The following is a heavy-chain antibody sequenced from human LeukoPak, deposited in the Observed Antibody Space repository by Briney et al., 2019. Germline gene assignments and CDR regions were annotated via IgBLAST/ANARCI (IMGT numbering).Heavy chain of an antibody. CDR2: IIPIFGTA. D-gene: IGHD3-22*01. V-gene: IGHV1-69*05. CDR3: ARGYYDSSGFYFDY. CDR1: GGTFSSYA. Sequence: VASVKVSCKASGGTFSSYAISWVRQAPGHGLEWMGGIIPIFGTANYAQKFQGRVTITTDESTSTAYMELSSLRSEDTAVYYCARGYYDSSGFYFDYWGQGTLVTVSS. J-gene: IGHJ4*02.